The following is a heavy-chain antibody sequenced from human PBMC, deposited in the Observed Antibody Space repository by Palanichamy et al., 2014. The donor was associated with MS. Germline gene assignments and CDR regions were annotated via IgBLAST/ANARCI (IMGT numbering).Heavy chain of an antibody. V-gene: IGHV3-73*01. CDR3: SPQLVLGQQWLVDYFDR. D-gene: IGHD6-19*01. CDR1: GFTFSGSA. J-gene: IGHJ4*02. Sequence: EVQLVESGGGLVQPGGSLKLSCAASGFTFSGSAIHWVRQASGKGLEWVGRIRTRTDNYATAYDASVEGRFSIARDDSKSTAYLQMDSLRTEDTAVYYCSPQLVLGQQWLVDYFDRWGRGTLVTVSS. CDR2: IRTRTDNYAT.